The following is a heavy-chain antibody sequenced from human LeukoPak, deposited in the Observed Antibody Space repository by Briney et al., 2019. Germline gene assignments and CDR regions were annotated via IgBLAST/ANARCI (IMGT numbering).Heavy chain of an antibody. CDR2: IYYSGST. J-gene: IGHJ4*02. Sequence: PSETLSLTCTVSGGSISSGDYYWSWIRQPPGKGLEWIGYIYYSGSTYYNPSLKSRVTISVDTSKNQFSLKLSSVTAAETAVYNCAREPSYDSSGIDYWGQGTLVTVSS. CDR3: AREPSYDSSGIDY. CDR1: GGSISSGDYY. D-gene: IGHD3-22*01. V-gene: IGHV4-30-4*08.